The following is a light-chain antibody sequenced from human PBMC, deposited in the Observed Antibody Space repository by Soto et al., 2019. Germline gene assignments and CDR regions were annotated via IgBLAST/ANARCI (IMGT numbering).Light chain of an antibody. J-gene: IGKJ1*01. Sequence: DIQLTQSPSFLSASVGDRVTITCRASQAISSYLGWYQQKPGKAPNLLIYAASILQSGVPSRFSGSGSGTEFTLTINSLQPEDFATYYCQQLNSYLGTFGQGTKVEIK. CDR1: QAISSY. CDR3: QQLNSYLGT. V-gene: IGKV1-9*01. CDR2: AAS.